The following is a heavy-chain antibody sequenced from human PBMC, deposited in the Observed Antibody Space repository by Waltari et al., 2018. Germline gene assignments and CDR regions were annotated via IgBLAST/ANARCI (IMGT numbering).Heavy chain of an antibody. J-gene: IGHJ5*02. D-gene: IGHD6-6*01. CDR2: IYHSGST. V-gene: IGHV4-38-2*01. CDR3: ASQRYSSSHPHNWFDP. Sequence: QVQLQESGPGLVKPSETLSLTCAVSGYSISSGYYWGWIRQPPGKGLEWIGSIYHSGSTYYNPSLKSRVTISVDTSKNQFSLKLSSVTAADTAVYYCASQRYSSSHPHNWFDPWGQGTLDTVSS. CDR1: GYSISSGYY.